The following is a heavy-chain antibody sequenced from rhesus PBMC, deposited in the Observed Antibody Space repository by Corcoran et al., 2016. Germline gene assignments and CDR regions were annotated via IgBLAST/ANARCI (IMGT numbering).Heavy chain of an antibody. D-gene: IGHD4-35*01. CDR2: IVGYSNST. Sequence: QVQPRESGPGLAKPSETRSLTRTGAVAHPSRNGWTWVRTPPGKGLVLIGEIVGYSNSTNYNPSLKSRVTVSKDASKNQFFLKLNAVTAADTAVYYCARDRSYGNSYGLDSWGQGVVVTVSS. V-gene: IGHV4-80*01. J-gene: IGHJ6*01. CDR3: ARDRSYGNSYGLDS. CDR1: VAHPSRNG.